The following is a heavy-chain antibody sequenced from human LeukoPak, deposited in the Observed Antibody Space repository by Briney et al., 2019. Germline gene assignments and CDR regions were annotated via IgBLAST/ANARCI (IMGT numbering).Heavy chain of an antibody. CDR3: ATLSRYLSDAYISWGYRDY. V-gene: IGHV1-2*02. CDR2: IKPETDEI. J-gene: IGHJ4*02. Sequence: ASVTVSYTPSVYTVTYYFMHGVGQAPGQGGEGMGLIKPETDEIKCAQKFQGRVTMTSDTSIHTPYMELSTLRSDDTAVYYCATLSRYLSDAYISWGYRDYWGQGTLVTVSS. D-gene: IGHD5-24*01. CDR1: VYTVTYYF.